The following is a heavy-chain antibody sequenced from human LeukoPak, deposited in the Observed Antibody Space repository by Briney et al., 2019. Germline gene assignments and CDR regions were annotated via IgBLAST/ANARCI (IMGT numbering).Heavy chain of an antibody. CDR3: ATDPTYDNSGFPFDY. CDR2: IYYGGNT. D-gene: IGHD3-22*01. J-gene: IGHJ4*02. Sequence: PSETLSLTCSVSGGSISNSSFYWGWVRQPPGKGLEWFGSIYYGGNTYYKPSLKSRVTISVDTSKNQFSLKLNSVTAADTAVYYCATDPTYDNSGFPFDYWGQGTLVTVSS. V-gene: IGHV4-39*01. CDR1: GGSISNSSFY.